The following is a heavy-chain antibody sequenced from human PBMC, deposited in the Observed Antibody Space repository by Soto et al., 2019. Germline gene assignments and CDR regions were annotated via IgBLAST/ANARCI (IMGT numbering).Heavy chain of an antibody. CDR1: GFTFSGYE. CDR2: ISSSGSIK. V-gene: IGHV3-48*03. CDR3: ARVPGDGRGYYYEPTAYYLDS. Sequence: EVQLVESGGGLVQPGGSLRLSCTASGFTFSGYEMKWVRQAPGKGLEWVSYISSSGSIKYYADSVEGRFTISRDNADNSLYLQMDSLRAEDTAVYYCARVPGDGRGYYYEPTAYYLDSWGQGTLVTVSS. D-gene: IGHD3-22*01. J-gene: IGHJ4*02.